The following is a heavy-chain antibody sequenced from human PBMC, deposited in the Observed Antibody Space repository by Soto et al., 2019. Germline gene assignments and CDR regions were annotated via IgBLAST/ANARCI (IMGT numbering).Heavy chain of an antibody. CDR3: ARGLVATGDIDY. CDR1: GGSFSGYY. Sequence: QVQLQQWGAGLLKPSETLSLTCAVYGGSFSGYYWSWIRQPPGKGLEWIGEINHSGSTNYNPSLKSRVTISVDTSKNQFSLKLSSVTAADTAVYYCARGLVATGDIDYWGQGTLVTVSS. CDR2: INHSGST. J-gene: IGHJ4*02. D-gene: IGHD5-12*01. V-gene: IGHV4-34*01.